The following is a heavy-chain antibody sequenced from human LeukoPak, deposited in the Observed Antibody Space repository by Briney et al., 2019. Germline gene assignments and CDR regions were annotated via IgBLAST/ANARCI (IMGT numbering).Heavy chain of an antibody. CDR1: GDSISSYY. Sequence: PSETLSLTCTVSGDSISSYYWNWVRQPAGKGLEWIGRIFTSGSTNYNPSLKSRVTMSVDTSKNQFSLNLNSVTAADTAVYYCARDARYCSSASCYSWYFDLWGRGTLVTVSS. J-gene: IGHJ2*01. CDR3: ARDARYCSSASCYSWYFDL. CDR2: IFTSGST. D-gene: IGHD2-2*02. V-gene: IGHV4-4*07.